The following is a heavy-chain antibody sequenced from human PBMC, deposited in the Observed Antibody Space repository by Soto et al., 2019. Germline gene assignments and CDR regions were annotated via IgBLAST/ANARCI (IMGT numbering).Heavy chain of an antibody. CDR1: GFTVSSNY. D-gene: IGHD1-20*01. CDR2: IYSGGST. V-gene: IGHV3-53*01. Sequence: EGSLRLSCAASGFTVSSNYMSWVRQAPGKGLEWVSVIYSGGSTYYADSVKGRFTISRDNSKNTLYLQMNSLRAGDTAVSYCGRTGITPYYFEYWGQGTLVTVSS. J-gene: IGHJ4*02. CDR3: GRTGITPYYFEY.